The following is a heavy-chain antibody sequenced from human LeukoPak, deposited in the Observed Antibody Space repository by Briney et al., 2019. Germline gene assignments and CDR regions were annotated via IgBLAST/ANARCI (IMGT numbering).Heavy chain of an antibody. CDR1: GFTFSSYG. Sequence: PGGSLRPSCAASGFTFSSYGMHWVRQAPGKGLEWVAFIRYDGSNKYYADSVKDRFTISRDNSKNTLYLQMNSLRAEDTAVYYCAKARYYYDSSPLQDYWGQGTLVTVSS. D-gene: IGHD3-22*01. CDR3: AKARYYYDSSPLQDY. V-gene: IGHV3-30*02. CDR2: IRYDGSNK. J-gene: IGHJ4*02.